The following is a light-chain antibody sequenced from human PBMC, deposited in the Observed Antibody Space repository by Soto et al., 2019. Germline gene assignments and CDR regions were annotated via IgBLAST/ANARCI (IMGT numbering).Light chain of an antibody. V-gene: IGKV3-20*01. J-gene: IGKJ4*01. CDR3: QQYDNSPLT. CDR1: QPISSHNY. Sequence: EIVLTQSPGTLSLSPGERATLSCRASQPISSHNYLAWYQQKPGQAPRVLIYGASRRATGISDRFSGSGSGTDFTLTISRLEPEDFAVYYCQQYDNSPLTFGGGNKVEIK. CDR2: GAS.